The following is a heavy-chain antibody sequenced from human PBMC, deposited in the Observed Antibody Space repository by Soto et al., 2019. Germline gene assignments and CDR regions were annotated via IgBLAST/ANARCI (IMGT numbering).Heavy chain of an antibody. V-gene: IGHV3-21*01. CDR1: GFTLSSYS. Sequence: EVQLVESGGGLVKPGGSLRLSCAASGFTLSSYSMNWVRQAPGKGLEWVSSISSSSSYIYYADSVKGRFTISRDNAKNSLYLQMNSLRAEDTAVYYCARVXRATYYDFWSGYFPPSYYFDYWGQGTLVTVSS. D-gene: IGHD3-3*01. CDR3: ARVXRATYYDFWSGYFPPSYYFDY. CDR2: ISSSSSYI. J-gene: IGHJ4*02.